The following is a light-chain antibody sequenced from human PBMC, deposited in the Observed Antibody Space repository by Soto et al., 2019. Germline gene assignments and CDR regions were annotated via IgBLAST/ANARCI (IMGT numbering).Light chain of an antibody. CDR1: QDISNY. V-gene: IGKV1-33*01. Sequence: DIQMTQSPSSLSASVGDRVTINCQARQDISNYLNWYQQKPGKAPKLLIYDASNLETGVPSRFSGSGSETDFTFTISSLQPEDIATYYCQQYDNPSITFGQGTRLEIK. CDR3: QQYDNPSIT. CDR2: DAS. J-gene: IGKJ5*01.